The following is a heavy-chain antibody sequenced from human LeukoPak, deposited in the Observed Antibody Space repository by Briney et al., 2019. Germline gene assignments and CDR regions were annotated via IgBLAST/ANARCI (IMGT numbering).Heavy chain of an antibody. CDR1: GGSISSYY. Sequence: RPSETLSLTCTVSGGSISSYYWSWIRQPPGKGLEWIGYIYYSGSTNYNPSLKSRVTISVDTSKNQFSLKLSSVTAADTAVYYCARDLNWNDAYWGQGTLVTVSS. J-gene: IGHJ4*02. CDR3: ARDLNWNDAY. D-gene: IGHD1-1*01. CDR2: IYYSGST. V-gene: IGHV4-59*12.